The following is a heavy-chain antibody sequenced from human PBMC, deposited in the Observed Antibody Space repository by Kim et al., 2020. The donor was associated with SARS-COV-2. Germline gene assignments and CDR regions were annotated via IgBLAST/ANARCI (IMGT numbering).Heavy chain of an antibody. CDR3: ARDLMVRGAKGRLGYYYGMDV. CDR2: IGTAGDT. Sequence: GGSLRLSCAASGFTFSSYDMHWVRQATGKGLEWVSAIGTAGDTYYPGSVKGRFTISRENAKNSLYLQMNSLRAGDTAVYYCARDLMVRGAKGRLGYYYGMDVWGQGTTVTVSS. CDR1: GFTFSSYD. D-gene: IGHD3-10*01. J-gene: IGHJ6*02. V-gene: IGHV3-13*04.